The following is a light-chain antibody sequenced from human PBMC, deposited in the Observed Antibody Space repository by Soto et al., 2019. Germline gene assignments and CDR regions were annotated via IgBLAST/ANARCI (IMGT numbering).Light chain of an antibody. J-gene: IGLJ3*02. CDR3: SSYAGINHWV. CDR1: SSDVGGYNY. CDR2: EVN. V-gene: IGLV2-8*01. Sequence: QSVLTQPPSASGSPGHSVTLSCTGTSSDVGGYNYVSWYQQHPGKAPKLIISEVNKRPSGVPDLFSASKSGNAASLTVSGLQAEDEADYYCSSYAGINHWVFGGGTKVTVL.